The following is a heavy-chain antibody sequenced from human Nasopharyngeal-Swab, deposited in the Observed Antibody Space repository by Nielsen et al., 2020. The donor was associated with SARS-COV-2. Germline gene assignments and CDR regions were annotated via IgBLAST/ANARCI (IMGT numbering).Heavy chain of an antibody. CDR1: GFTFASYG. V-gene: IGHV3-33*01. D-gene: IGHD3-10*01. CDR2: IWYDGSNK. J-gene: IGHJ3*02. CDR3: ARAGLWFGELEAFDI. Sequence: GGSLRLSCAASGFTFASYGMHWVRQAPGKGLEWVAVIWYDGSNKYYANSVKGRFSISRDNSKNTLYPQINSLRVEDTATYYCARAGLWFGELEAFDIWGQGTMVTVSS.